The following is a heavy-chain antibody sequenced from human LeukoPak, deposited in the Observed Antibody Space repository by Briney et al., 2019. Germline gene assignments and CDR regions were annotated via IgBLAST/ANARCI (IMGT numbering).Heavy chain of an antibody. J-gene: IGHJ6*04. CDR1: GGSFSGYY. V-gene: IGHV4-34*01. CDR3: AREKRIAVVPAAIPGQDV. Sequence: PSETLSLTCAVYGGSFSGYYWSWIRQPPGKGLEWIGEINHSGSTNYNPPLKSRVTISVDTSKNQFSLKLSSVTAADTAVYYCAREKRIAVVPAAIPGQDVWGKGTTVTVSS. CDR2: INHSGST. D-gene: IGHD2-2*01.